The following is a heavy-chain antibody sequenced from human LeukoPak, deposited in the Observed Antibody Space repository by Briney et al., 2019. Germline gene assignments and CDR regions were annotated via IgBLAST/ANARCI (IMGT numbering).Heavy chain of an antibody. J-gene: IGHJ6*03. CDR2: IYTSGST. CDR1: GGSISPYY. Sequence: SETLSLTCTVSGGSISPYYWSWIRQPAGKGLEWIGRIYTSGSTNYNPSVKSRVTMSVDTSKTQFSLKLSSVTAADTAVYYCARESGTGTTGNYYYYMDLWGKGTTVTVSS. CDR3: ARESGTGTTGNYYYYMDL. V-gene: IGHV4-4*07. D-gene: IGHD1-1*01.